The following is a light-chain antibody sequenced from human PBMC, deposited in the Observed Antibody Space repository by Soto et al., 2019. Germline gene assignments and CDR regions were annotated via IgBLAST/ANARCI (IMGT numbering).Light chain of an antibody. CDR1: QGISNY. J-gene: IGKJ4*01. Sequence: DIQLTQSPSFLSASVGDRVTITCRASQGISNYLAWYQQKPGKAPKLLIYAASTLQRGVSSRFSGSGSGTEITLTITSLQTEDFATYDGEQLNSYPLTFGGGTKVEIK. V-gene: IGKV1-9*01. CDR3: EQLNSYPLT. CDR2: AAS.